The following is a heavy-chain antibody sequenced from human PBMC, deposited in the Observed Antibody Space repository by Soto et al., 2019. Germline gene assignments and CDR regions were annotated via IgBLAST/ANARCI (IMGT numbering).Heavy chain of an antibody. V-gene: IGHV4-34*01. Sequence: GTPFPTPAVFWWAFRGFFWARIPPPPGEGLEWIGEINHSGTTNFNPSLRSRLTISLDSSKKHFSLKLTSMTAADAAVYYCARADRTLVTSYGLDVWGQGTTVTVSS. CDR3: ARADRTLVTSYGLDV. CDR2: INHSGTT. CDR1: WWAFRGFF. D-gene: IGHD2-21*02. J-gene: IGHJ6*02.